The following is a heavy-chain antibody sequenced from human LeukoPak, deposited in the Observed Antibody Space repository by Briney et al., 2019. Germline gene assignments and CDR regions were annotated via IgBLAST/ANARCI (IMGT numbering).Heavy chain of an antibody. Sequence: PSETLSLTCAVYGGSFSGYYWSWIRQPPGRGLEWIGEINHSGSTNYNPSLKSRVTISVDTSKNQFSLKLSSVTAADTAVYYCARVLLWFGESYYFDYWGQGTLVTVSS. V-gene: IGHV4-34*01. J-gene: IGHJ4*02. CDR1: GGSFSGYY. D-gene: IGHD3-10*01. CDR3: ARVLLWFGESYYFDY. CDR2: INHSGST.